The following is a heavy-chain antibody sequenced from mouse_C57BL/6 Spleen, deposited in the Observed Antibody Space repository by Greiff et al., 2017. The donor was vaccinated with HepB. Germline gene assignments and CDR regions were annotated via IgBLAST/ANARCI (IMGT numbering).Heavy chain of an antibody. CDR1: GFTFSSYA. J-gene: IGHJ2*01. CDR2: ISSGGDYI. Sequence: EVKVEESGAGLVKPGGSLKLSCAASGFTFSSYAMSWVRQTPEKRLEWVAYISSGGDYIYYADTVKGRFTISRDNARNTLYLQMSSLKSEDTAMYYCSQLGRGYWGQGTTLTVSS. D-gene: IGHD4-1*02. CDR3: SQLGRGY. V-gene: IGHV5S21*01.